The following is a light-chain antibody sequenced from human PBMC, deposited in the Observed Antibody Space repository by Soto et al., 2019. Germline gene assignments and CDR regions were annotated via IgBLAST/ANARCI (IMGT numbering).Light chain of an antibody. CDR1: QSVDAY. CDR3: QQSHSAPYT. V-gene: IGKV1-39*01. Sequence: DIQMTQSPSSVSASIGDRVTISCRASQSVDAYLHWFQQKPGKPPKLLIYAASTLQSGVPSRFSGSGSETDFALTISSLQPEDFATYYCQQSHSAPYTFGQGTNVEIK. CDR2: AAS. J-gene: IGKJ2*01.